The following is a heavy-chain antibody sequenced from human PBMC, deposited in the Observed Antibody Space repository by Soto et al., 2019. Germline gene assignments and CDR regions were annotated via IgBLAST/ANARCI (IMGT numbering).Heavy chain of an antibody. CDR2: IWYDGTKR. J-gene: IGHJ4*02. D-gene: IGHD6-19*01. V-gene: IGHV3-33*01. CDR1: GFTFSNHG. Sequence: PGVSLRLSCVESGFTFSNHGMHWVRQAPGKGLEWVTVIWYDGTKRFYADSVKGRFTISRDLSENTVYLQMDSLRSEDTAVHYCARESSSGRRDRIDYWGQGTLVTVSS. CDR3: ARESSSGRRDRIDY.